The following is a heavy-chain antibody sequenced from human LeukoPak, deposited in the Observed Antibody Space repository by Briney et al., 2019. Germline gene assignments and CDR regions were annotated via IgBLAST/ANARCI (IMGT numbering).Heavy chain of an antibody. Sequence: PGGTLRLSSAASGFTFSSYGMSWVRQAPGKGLEWVSSISSSSSYIYYADSVKGRFTISRDNAKNSLYLQMNSLRAEDTAVYYCAELGITMIGGVWGKGTTVTISS. J-gene: IGHJ6*04. CDR2: ISSSSSYI. V-gene: IGHV3-21*01. CDR3: AELGITMIGGV. D-gene: IGHD3-10*02. CDR1: GFTFSSYG.